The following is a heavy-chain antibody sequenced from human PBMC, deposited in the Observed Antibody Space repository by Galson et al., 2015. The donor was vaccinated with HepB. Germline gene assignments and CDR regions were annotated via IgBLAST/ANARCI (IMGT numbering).Heavy chain of an antibody. CDR2: IIPIFGTA. CDR1: GGTFSSYG. CDR3: ASLLTGA. J-gene: IGHJ4*02. V-gene: IGHV1-69*13. Sequence: SVKVSCKASGGTFSSYGISWVRQAPGQGLEWMGGIIPIFGTANYAQIFQGRVTITADESTSTAYMELSSLRSEDTAVYYCASLLTGAWGQGTLVTVSS.